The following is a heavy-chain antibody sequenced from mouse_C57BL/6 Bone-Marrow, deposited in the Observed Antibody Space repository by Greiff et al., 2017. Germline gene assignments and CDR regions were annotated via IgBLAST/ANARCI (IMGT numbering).Heavy chain of an antibody. Sequence: QVQLQPPGAELVKPGASVKLSCKASGYTFTSYWMHWVKQRPGQGLEWIGMIHPNSGSTNYNEKFKSKATLTVDKSSSTAYMQLSSLTSEDSAVYYCAREGAYDGYPYYYAMDYWGQGTSVTVSS. V-gene: IGHV1-64*01. CDR2: IHPNSGST. CDR3: AREGAYDGYPYYYAMDY. J-gene: IGHJ4*01. D-gene: IGHD2-3*01. CDR1: GYTFTSYW.